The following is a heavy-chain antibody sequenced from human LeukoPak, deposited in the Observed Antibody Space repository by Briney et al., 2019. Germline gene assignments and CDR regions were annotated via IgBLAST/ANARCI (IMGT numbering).Heavy chain of an antibody. Sequence: SETLSLTCTVSGGSVSSDIYYWSWIRQPPGEGLEWIGCAYYSGSTYYNPSLKSRVTISVDTSKNQFSLKLSSVTAADTAVYYCARDRIAAAGNYYYYGMDVWGQGTTVTVSS. D-gene: IGHD6-13*01. CDR3: ARDRIAAAGNYYYYGMDV. V-gene: IGHV4-61*01. J-gene: IGHJ6*02. CDR2: AYYSGST. CDR1: GGSVSSDIYY.